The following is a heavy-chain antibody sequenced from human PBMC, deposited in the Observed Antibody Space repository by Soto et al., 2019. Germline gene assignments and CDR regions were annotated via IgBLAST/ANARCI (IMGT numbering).Heavy chain of an antibody. J-gene: IGHJ4*02. V-gene: IGHV4-31*03. CDR3: ARVVVITLHYYFDY. Sequence: SETLSLTCTVSGGSISSGGYYWSWIRQHPGKGLEWIGYIYYSGSTYYNPSLKSRVTISVDTSKNQFSLKLSSVTAADTAVYYCARVVVITLHYYFDYWGQGTLVTVSS. D-gene: IGHD3-22*01. CDR1: GGSISSGGYY. CDR2: IYYSGST.